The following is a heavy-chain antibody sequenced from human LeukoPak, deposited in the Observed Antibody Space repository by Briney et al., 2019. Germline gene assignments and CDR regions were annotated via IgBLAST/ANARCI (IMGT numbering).Heavy chain of an antibody. CDR1: GFTFSGSA. J-gene: IGHJ4*02. CDR3: TVLPAALLFDY. V-gene: IGHV3-73*01. CDR2: IRSKANSYAT. Sequence: GGSLRLSCAASGFTFSGSAMHWVRQASGKGLEWVGRIRSKANSYATAYAVSVKGRFTISRDDSKNTAYLQMNSLKTEDTAVYYCTVLPAALLFDYWGQGTLVTVSS. D-gene: IGHD2-2*01.